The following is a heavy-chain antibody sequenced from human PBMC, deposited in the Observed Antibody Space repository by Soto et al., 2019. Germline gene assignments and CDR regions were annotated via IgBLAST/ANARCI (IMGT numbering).Heavy chain of an antibody. CDR2: IKQDGSEK. Sequence: PGGSLRLSCAASGFTFSSYWMSWVRQAPGKGLEWVANIKQDGSEKYYVDSVKGRFTISRDNAKNSLYLQMNSLRAEDTAVYYCARDPYYYDSSGYYYNRGSVGYWGQGTLVTVAS. CDR3: ARDPYYYDSSGYYYNRGSVGY. D-gene: IGHD3-22*01. V-gene: IGHV3-7*03. J-gene: IGHJ4*02. CDR1: GFTFSSYW.